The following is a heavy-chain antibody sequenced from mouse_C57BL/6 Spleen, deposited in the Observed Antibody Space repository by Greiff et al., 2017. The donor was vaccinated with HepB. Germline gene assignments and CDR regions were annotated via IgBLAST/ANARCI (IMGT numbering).Heavy chain of an antibody. CDR2: IRKKANGYTT. Sequence: EVQLVESGGGLVQPGGSLNLSCAASGFTFTDYYMSWVRQTPGKALEWLGFIRKKANGYTTEYSASVKGLFTISRDNSQSILYLQMHALRAEDSATYYCAIYSYYRNYGGAMDYWGQGTSVTVSS. J-gene: IGHJ4*01. D-gene: IGHD2-1*01. CDR1: GFTFTDYY. CDR3: AIYSYYRNYGGAMDY. V-gene: IGHV7-3*01.